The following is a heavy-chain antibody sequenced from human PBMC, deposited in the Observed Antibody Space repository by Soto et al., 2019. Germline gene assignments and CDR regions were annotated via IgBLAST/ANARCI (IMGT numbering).Heavy chain of an antibody. CDR3: ATSDWAW. Sequence: HIVQSGPEEKSPGASVKLSCTTSGYIFADYAIHWVHQAPGQGLEWVGWIKADNGDTRYSPKFQGRLIITRDISASTSYMELSDLRSTDTGVFYCATSDWAWWGRGTLITVS. CDR2: IKADNGDT. CDR1: GYIFADYA. V-gene: IGHV1-3*05. D-gene: IGHD3-9*01. J-gene: IGHJ4*02.